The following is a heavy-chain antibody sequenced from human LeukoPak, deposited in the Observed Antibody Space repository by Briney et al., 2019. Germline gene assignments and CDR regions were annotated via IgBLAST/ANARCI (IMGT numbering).Heavy chain of an antibody. Sequence: SETLSLTCTVSGGSMSPYHWGWIRQPPGKGLEWTGYIYYSGSTNYNPSLNSRVTISVDTSKNQFSLRLSSVTAADTAVYYCASLITMVRGVSYYYGMDVWGQGTTVTVSS. J-gene: IGHJ6*02. CDR2: IYYSGST. D-gene: IGHD3-10*01. CDR3: ASLITMVRGVSYYYGMDV. V-gene: IGHV4-59*08. CDR1: GGSMSPYH.